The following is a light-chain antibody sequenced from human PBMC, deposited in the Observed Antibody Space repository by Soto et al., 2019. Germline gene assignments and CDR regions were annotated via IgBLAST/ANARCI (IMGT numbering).Light chain of an antibody. V-gene: IGLV1-51*02. Sequence: QSVLTQPPSVSAAPGQKVTISCSGSSSKIGNNYVSWYQQLPGTAPKLLIYENNKRPSGIPDRFSGSKSGTSATLGITGLQTGDEADYYCGTWDSSLRAGRGVFGGGTKLTVL. J-gene: IGLJ3*02. CDR2: ENN. CDR3: GTWDSSLRAGRGV. CDR1: SSKIGNNY.